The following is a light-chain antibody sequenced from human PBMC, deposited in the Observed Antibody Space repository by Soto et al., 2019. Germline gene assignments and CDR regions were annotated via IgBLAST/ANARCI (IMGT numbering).Light chain of an antibody. CDR1: QSVLYSSNNKNY. J-gene: IGKJ2*01. Sequence: DIVMTQSPDSLAVSLGERATINCKSSQSVLYSSNNKNYLAWYQQKPGQSPKLLIYWASTRESGVPDRFSGSGSGTDFTLTTSSLQAEDVAVYYCQQYYGTPYTFGQGTKLEIK. V-gene: IGKV4-1*01. CDR2: WAS. CDR3: QQYYGTPYT.